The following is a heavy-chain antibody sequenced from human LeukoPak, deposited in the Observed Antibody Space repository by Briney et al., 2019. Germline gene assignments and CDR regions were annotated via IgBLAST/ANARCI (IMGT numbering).Heavy chain of an antibody. CDR1: TFTFSSYS. CDR2: ISSSSSYI. Sequence: GGSLSLSCAASTFTFSSYSTNCVRPAPGKGREWVLSISSSSSYIYYSASVKGRFTISRDNAKNSLYLQMNSRRAEDTAVYYCWRRPSVGGAWFVPWGRGTLVTVSS. V-gene: IGHV3-21*01. CDR3: WRRPSVGGAWFVP. J-gene: IGHJ5*02. D-gene: IGHD3-16*01.